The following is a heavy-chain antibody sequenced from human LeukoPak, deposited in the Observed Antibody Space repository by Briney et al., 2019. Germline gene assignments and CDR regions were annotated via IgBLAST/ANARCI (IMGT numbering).Heavy chain of an antibody. CDR1: GYTFTSYD. CDR2: MNPNSGNT. Sequence: ASVKVSCKASGYTFTSYDINWVRQATGQGLEWMGWMNPNSGNTGYAQKFQGRVTITRNTSISTAYMELSSLRSEDTAVYYCARGTYDSNWFDPWGQGTLVTVSS. CDR3: ARGTYDSNWFDP. D-gene: IGHD3-3*01. J-gene: IGHJ5*02. V-gene: IGHV1-8*03.